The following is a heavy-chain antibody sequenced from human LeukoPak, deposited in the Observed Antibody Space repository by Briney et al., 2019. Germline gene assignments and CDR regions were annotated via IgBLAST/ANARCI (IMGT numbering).Heavy chain of an antibody. Sequence: PSETLSLTCSVSGASIRSSYWSWIRQPPGKGLEWIGYIYYSGSSSYNPSLKSRVTISVDTSKNQFSLKLSSVTAADTAVYYCASAPYSSFDYWGQGTLVTVSS. CDR2: IYYSGSS. D-gene: IGHD6-13*01. CDR1: GASIRSSY. V-gene: IGHV4-59*01. CDR3: ASAPYSSFDY. J-gene: IGHJ4*02.